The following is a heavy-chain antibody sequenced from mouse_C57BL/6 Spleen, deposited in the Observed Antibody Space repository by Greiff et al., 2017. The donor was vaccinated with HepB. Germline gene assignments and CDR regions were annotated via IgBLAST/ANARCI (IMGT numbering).Heavy chain of an antibody. V-gene: IGHV5-17*01. CDR1: GFTFSDYG. J-gene: IGHJ4*01. Sequence: VESGGGLVKPGGSLKLSCAASGFTFSDYGMHWVRQAPEKGLEWVAYISSGSSTIYYADTVKGRFTISRDNAKNTLFLQMTSLRSDDTAMYYCARLTLYAMDYWGQGTSVTVSS. CDR2: ISSGSSTI. CDR3: ARLTLYAMDY.